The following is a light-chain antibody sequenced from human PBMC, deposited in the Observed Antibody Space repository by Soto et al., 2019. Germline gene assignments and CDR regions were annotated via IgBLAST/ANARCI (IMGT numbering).Light chain of an antibody. V-gene: IGKV3-15*01. J-gene: IGKJ5*01. CDR3: QQYSNWPPIA. CDR1: QSVGSN. Sequence: EIVMTQSAASLSVSPGERATLSCRPSQSVGSNLAWYQQKPGQAPRLLIYSASTRATGIPARFSGSGTGTEFSLIIISLLSEDVAVYYCQQYSNWPPIAFGQGTRLEIK. CDR2: SAS.